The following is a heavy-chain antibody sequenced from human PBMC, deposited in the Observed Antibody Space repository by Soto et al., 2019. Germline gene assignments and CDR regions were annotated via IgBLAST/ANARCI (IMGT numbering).Heavy chain of an antibody. Sequence: SETLSLTCTVSGGSISGSSHYWGWIRQPPGKGLEWIGSIYSSGSTSYNPSLKSRVAISADTSKNHLSLKLSSVTAADTALYYCARHGGSGTWYFFDYWGQGTLVTVSS. V-gene: IGHV4-39*01. CDR3: ARHGGSGTWYFFDY. D-gene: IGHD6-13*01. CDR1: GGSISGSSHY. J-gene: IGHJ4*02. CDR2: IYSSGST.